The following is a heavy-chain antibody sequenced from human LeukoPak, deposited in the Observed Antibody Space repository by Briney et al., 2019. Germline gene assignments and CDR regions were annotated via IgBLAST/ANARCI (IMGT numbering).Heavy chain of an antibody. J-gene: IGHJ3*02. D-gene: IGHD1-26*01. CDR2: INWNGGST. V-gene: IGHV3-20*04. Sequence: GGSLRLSCAASGFTFDDYGMSWVRQAPGKGLGWVSGINWNGGSTGYADSVKGRFTISRDNAKNSLYLQMNSLRAEDTALYYCARCIVGATLGAFDIWGQGTMVTVSS. CDR3: ARCIVGATLGAFDI. CDR1: GFTFDDYG.